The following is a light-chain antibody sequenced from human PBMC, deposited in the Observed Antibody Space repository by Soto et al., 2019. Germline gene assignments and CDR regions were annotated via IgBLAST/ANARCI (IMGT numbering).Light chain of an antibody. V-gene: IGKV3-20*01. CDR3: HQYGSSPLT. Sequence: EIVMTQSPATLSVSPLEIATLSFMASQSVSSSYLAWYQQRPGQAPSLLIYGASSRATGIPDRFSGSGSGTDFTLTISRLEPEDFAVYYCHQYGSSPLTFGGGTKVDIK. CDR1: QSVSSSY. CDR2: GAS. J-gene: IGKJ4*01.